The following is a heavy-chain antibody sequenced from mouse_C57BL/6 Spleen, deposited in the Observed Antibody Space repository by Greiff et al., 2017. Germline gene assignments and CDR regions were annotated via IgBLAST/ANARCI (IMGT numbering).Heavy chain of an antibody. CDR2: IYPGDGDT. J-gene: IGHJ4*01. CDR1: GYAFSSYW. Sequence: VQLQQSGAELVKPGASVKISCKASGYAFSSYWMNWVKQRPGKGLEWIGQIYPGDGDTNYNGKFKGKATLTADKSSSTAYMQLSSLTSEDSAVYCCARAYYSNYRYAMDYWGQGTSVTVSS. CDR3: ARAYYSNYRYAMDY. V-gene: IGHV1-80*01. D-gene: IGHD2-5*01.